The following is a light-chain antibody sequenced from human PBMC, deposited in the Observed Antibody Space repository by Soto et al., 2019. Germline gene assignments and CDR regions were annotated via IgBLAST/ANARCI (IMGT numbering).Light chain of an antibody. CDR2: GAS. Sequence: EILLTQSPGILSLSPGEITTLXXRASQSVSNDFLAWYQQKPGQATRLXXYGASTRATDVPDRFSGSGSGADFTLSISRLEPEDFAVYYCQQYGSSPPRTFGQGTKV. CDR1: QSVSNDF. J-gene: IGKJ1*01. CDR3: QQYGSSPPRT. V-gene: IGKV3-20*01.